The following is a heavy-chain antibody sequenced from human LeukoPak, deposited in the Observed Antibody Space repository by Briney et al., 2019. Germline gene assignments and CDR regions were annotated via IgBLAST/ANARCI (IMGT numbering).Heavy chain of an antibody. Sequence: PGGSLRLSCAASGFTFSSYWMHWVRQAPGKGLFWVSAIGPGGTCIQYADSVKDRFTISRDNSKSTLYLQMSSLRAEDTAVYHCARGGPNAPFDYWGQGTLVTVSS. CDR1: GFTFSSYW. CDR3: ARGGPNAPFDY. V-gene: IGHV3-23*01. D-gene: IGHD3-10*01. CDR2: IGPGGTCI. J-gene: IGHJ4*02.